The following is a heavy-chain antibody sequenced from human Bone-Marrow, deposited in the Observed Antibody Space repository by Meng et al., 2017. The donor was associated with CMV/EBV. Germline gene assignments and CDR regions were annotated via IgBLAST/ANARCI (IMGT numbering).Heavy chain of an antibody. Sequence: ASVKVSCKASGYTFTSYYMHWVRQAPGQGLEWMGIINPSGGSTSYAQKFQGRVTITTDESTSTAYMELSSLRSEDTAVYYCARLTGSTGAFDIWGQGTMVTVSS. D-gene: IGHD1-1*01. J-gene: IGHJ3*02. CDR1: GYTFTSYY. CDR3: ARLTGSTGAFDI. V-gene: IGHV1-46*01. CDR2: INPSGGST.